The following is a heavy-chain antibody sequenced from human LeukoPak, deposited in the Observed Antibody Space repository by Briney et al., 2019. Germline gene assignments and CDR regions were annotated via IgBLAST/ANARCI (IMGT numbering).Heavy chain of an antibody. CDR1: GYTFTSYD. J-gene: IGHJ6*03. D-gene: IGHD5-18*01. CDR2: MNPNSGNT. CDR3: ARLSGYSYGAYYYYYYMDV. V-gene: IGHV1-8*03. Sequence: ASVKVSCKASGYTFTSYDINWVRQATGQGLEWMGWMNPNSGNTGYAQKFQGRVTITRNTSISTAYMELSSLRSEDTAVYYCARLSGYSYGAYYYYYYMDVWGKGTTVTVSS.